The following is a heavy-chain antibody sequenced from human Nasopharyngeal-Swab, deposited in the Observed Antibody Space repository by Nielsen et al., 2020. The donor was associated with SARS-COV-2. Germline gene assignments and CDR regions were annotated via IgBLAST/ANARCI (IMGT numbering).Heavy chain of an antibody. D-gene: IGHD6-19*01. V-gene: IGHV3-74*01. J-gene: IGHJ4*02. CDR1: GFSFSTYW. CDR3: VKYGSG. CDR2: IDNDGRRT. Sequence: GGSLRLSRAASGFSFSTYWMDWVRQAPGKGPEWVSRIDNDGRRTFYADLVKGRFTISRDNTKNTLYLQMNSLSVEDTALYYCVKYGSGWGQGTLVTVSS.